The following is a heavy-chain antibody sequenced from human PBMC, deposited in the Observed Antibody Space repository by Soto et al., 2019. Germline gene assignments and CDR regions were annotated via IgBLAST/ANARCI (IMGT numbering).Heavy chain of an antibody. D-gene: IGHD4-4*01. J-gene: IGHJ5*02. CDR3: ARQVTNTWQYDP. CDR2: IYHSGST. Sequence: WIWIRQPPGKGLEWVGFIYHSGSTNYNPSLTSRVTTSVDTSKDQFSLRLTSVTAADTAVYYCARQVTNTWQYDPWGQGTLVTVSS. V-gene: IGHV4-61*07.